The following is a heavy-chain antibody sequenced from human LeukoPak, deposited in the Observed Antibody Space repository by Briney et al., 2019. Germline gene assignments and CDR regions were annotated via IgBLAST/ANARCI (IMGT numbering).Heavy chain of an antibody. Sequence: SQTLSLTCTVSGGSISSGDYYWSWIRQPPGKGLEWIGYIYYSGSTYYNPSLKSRVTISVDTSKNQFSLKLSSVTAADTAVYYCARAPIPYDRSRTDYRFDPWGQGTLVTVAS. CDR1: GGSISSGDYY. V-gene: IGHV4-30-4*01. D-gene: IGHD3-16*01. CDR3: ARAPIPYDRSRTDYRFDP. J-gene: IGHJ5*02. CDR2: IYYSGST.